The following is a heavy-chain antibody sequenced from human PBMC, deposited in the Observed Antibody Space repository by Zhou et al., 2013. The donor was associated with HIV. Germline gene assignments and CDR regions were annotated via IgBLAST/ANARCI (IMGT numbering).Heavy chain of an antibody. J-gene: IGHJ3*02. CDR2: INAGNGNT. CDR1: GGTISSYA. Sequence: QVHLVQSGAEVKKPGSSVKVSCKASGGTISSYAFSWVRQAPGQRLEWLGWINAGNGNTKYSQKFQDRLTITRDTSASTAYMVVSTLRSEDTAVYYCARDYRGDNVPDAFDIWGQGTMLTVSS. CDR3: ARDYRGDNVPDAFDI. V-gene: IGHV1-3*01. D-gene: IGHD4-17*01.